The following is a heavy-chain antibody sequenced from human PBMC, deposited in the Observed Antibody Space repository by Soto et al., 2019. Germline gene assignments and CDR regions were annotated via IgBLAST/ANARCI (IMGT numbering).Heavy chain of an antibody. V-gene: IGHV1-46*03. J-gene: IGHJ4*02. CDR1: GYTFTIYY. D-gene: IGHD3-16*02. CDR3: SVHYDYIWGSYRHTFDY. Sequence: ASVKVSCKASGYTFTIYYMHWVRQAPGQGLEWMGIINPSGGSTSYAQKFQGRVTMTRDTSTSTVYMELSSLRSEDTAVYYCSVHYDYIWGSYRHTFDYWGQGTLVTVSS. CDR2: INPSGGST.